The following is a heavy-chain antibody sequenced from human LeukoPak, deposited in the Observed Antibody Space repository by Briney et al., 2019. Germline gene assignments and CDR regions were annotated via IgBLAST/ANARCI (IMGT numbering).Heavy chain of an antibody. Sequence: SETLSLTCAVSGDSISNSNWWTWVRQPPGNGLEWIGEIFHGGSSNYNPSLKSRVTISVDESKNQFSLRLSSVTAADTAVYYCASGGSHSWHSWGQGTLVTVSS. J-gene: IGHJ4*02. CDR1: GDSISNSNW. D-gene: IGHD4-23*01. CDR3: ASGGSHSWHS. CDR2: IFHGGSS. V-gene: IGHV4-4*02.